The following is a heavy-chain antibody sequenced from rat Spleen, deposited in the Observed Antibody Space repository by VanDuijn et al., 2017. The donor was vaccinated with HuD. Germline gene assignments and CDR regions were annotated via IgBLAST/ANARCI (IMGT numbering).Heavy chain of an antibody. CDR2: IRHDGSST. J-gene: IGHJ2*01. D-gene: IGHD1-7*01. V-gene: IGHV5-7*01. Sequence: EVQLVESGGGLVQPGRSMKLSCAASGFTFSDYYMAWVRQAPKKGLEWVASIRHDGSSTYYRDSVKGRFTISRDNAKSTLYVQMDSLRSEDTATYYCARQRHIMGPTGDFDYWGQGVMVIVSS. CDR3: ARQRHIMGPTGDFDY. CDR1: GFTFSDYY.